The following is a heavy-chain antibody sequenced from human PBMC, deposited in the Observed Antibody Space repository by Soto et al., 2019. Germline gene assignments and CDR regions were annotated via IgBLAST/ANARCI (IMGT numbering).Heavy chain of an antibody. D-gene: IGHD3-3*01. CDR2: ISGSGGST. CDR3: AKDGIDRYYDFWSGYFPHSDY. Sequence: GGSLRLSCAASGFTFSSYAMILVRQAPGKGLEWVSAISGSGGSTYYADSVKGRFTISRDNSKNTLYLQMNSLRAEDTAVYYCAKDGIDRYYDFWSGYFPHSDYWGQGTLVTVSS. J-gene: IGHJ4*02. CDR1: GFTFSSYA. V-gene: IGHV3-23*01.